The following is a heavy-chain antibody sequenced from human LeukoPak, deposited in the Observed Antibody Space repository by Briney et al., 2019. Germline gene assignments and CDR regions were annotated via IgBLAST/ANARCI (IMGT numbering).Heavy chain of an antibody. CDR2: ISGSGGST. CDR3: ARDLVASRGWTYYFDY. CDR1: GFTFSSYA. D-gene: IGHD6-25*01. Sequence: GGSLRLSCAASGFTFSSYAMSWVRQAPGKGLEWVSAISGSGGSTYYADSVKGRFIISRDNAKNSLYLQMNSLRAEDTAVYYCARDLVASRGWTYYFDYWGQGTLVTVSS. V-gene: IGHV3-23*01. J-gene: IGHJ4*02.